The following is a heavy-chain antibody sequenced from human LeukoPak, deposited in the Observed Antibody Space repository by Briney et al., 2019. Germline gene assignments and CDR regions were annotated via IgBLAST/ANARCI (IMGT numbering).Heavy chain of an antibody. Sequence: GRSLRLSCAASGFTFSSYAMHWVRQAPGKGLEWVAVISYDGSNKYYADSVKGRFTISRDNSKNTLYLQMNSLRAEDTAVYYCAKDNNDYGDGSLYYYYYYGMDVWGQGTTVTVSS. D-gene: IGHD4-17*01. J-gene: IGHJ6*02. CDR1: GFTFSSYA. V-gene: IGHV3-30-3*01. CDR3: AKDNNDYGDGSLYYYYYYGMDV. CDR2: ISYDGSNK.